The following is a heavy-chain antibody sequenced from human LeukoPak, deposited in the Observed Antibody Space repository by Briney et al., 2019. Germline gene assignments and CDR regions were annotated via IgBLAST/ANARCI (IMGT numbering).Heavy chain of an antibody. D-gene: IGHD1-26*01. CDR1: GGSISSYF. Sequence: PSETLSLTCTVSGGSISSYFWSWIRQPAGKGLEWIGRIYTSGSTDYNPSLKSRVTLSADTSKNQFSLKLSSVTAADTAVYYCARGASGNYHYFDYWGQGTLVTVSS. J-gene: IGHJ4*02. CDR2: IYTSGST. CDR3: ARGASGNYHYFDY. V-gene: IGHV4-4*07.